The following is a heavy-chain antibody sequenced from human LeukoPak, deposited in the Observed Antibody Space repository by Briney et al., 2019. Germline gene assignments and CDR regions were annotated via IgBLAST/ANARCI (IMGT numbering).Heavy chain of an antibody. CDR3: ARMLIAAAGTHFDN. D-gene: IGHD6-13*01. CDR2: IYTSGST. CDR1: GGSISSYY. Sequence: SETLSLTCAVSGGSISSYYWSWIRRPAGKGLEWIGRIYTSGSTNYNPSLKSRVTLSVDTSKNQFSLKLTSVTAADTAVYHCARMLIAAAGTHFDNWGQGTLVTVSS. J-gene: IGHJ4*02. V-gene: IGHV4-4*07.